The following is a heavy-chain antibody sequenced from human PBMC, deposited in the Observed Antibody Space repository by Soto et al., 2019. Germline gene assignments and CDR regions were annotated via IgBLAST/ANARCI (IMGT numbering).Heavy chain of an antibody. V-gene: IGHV3-23*01. D-gene: IGHD3-3*01. J-gene: IGHJ4*02. CDR1: GFTFTTYA. CDR2: ISASGDTS. CDR3: AKYAIFGVDIVPAVGYFFYY. Sequence: EVQLLESGGGLVQPGGSLRLSCAASGFTFTTYAMSWVRQAPGKGLEWVSGISASGDTSYYPDSVKGRFTISRDNSKNSLFLQMNSLRAEDTAVYSCAKYAIFGVDIVPAVGYFFYYWGQGTLVTVSS.